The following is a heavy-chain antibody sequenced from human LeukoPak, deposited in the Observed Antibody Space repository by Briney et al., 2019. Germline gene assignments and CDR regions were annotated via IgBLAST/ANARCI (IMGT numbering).Heavy chain of an antibody. D-gene: IGHD3-22*01. CDR1: GFTFSSYW. Sequence: QAGGSLRLSCAASGFTFSSYWMSWVRQAPGKGLEWVANIKQDGSEKYYVDSVKGRFTISRDNAKNSLYLQMSSLRAEDTAVYYCARSDYYDSSGYYYPAVAAFDIWGQGTMVTVSS. CDR2: IKQDGSEK. CDR3: ARSDYYDSSGYYYPAVAAFDI. J-gene: IGHJ3*02. V-gene: IGHV3-7*01.